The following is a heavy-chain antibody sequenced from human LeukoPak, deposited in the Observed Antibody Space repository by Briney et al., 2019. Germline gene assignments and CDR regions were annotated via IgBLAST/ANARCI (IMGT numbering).Heavy chain of an antibody. CDR3: ARDRIAGAARSSYYGSGSYSY. J-gene: IGHJ4*02. Sequence: ASVKVSCKASGYTFTGYYMHWVRQAPGQRLEWMGWINPNSGGTNYAQKFQGRVTMTRDTSISTAYMELSRLRSDDTAVYYCARDRIAGAARSSYYGSGSYSYWGQGTLVTVSS. V-gene: IGHV1-2*02. CDR2: INPNSGGT. CDR1: GYTFTGYY. D-gene: IGHD3-10*01.